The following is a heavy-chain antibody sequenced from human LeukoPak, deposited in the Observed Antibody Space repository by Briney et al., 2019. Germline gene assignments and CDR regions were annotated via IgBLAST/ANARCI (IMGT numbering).Heavy chain of an antibody. D-gene: IGHD3-22*01. CDR1: GGSISSSSYY. CDR3: ARDNSYDSSGYPTPDY. V-gene: IGHV4-39*07. CDR2: IYYSGST. Sequence: SETLSLTCTVSGGSISSSSYYWGWIRQPPGKGLEWIGSIYYSGSTYYNPSLKSRVTISVDTSKNQFSLKLSSVTAADTAVYYCARDNSYDSSGYPTPDYWGQGTLVTVSS. J-gene: IGHJ4*02.